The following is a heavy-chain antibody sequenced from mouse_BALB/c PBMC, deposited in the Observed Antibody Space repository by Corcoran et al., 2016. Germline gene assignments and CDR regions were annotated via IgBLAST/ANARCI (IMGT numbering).Heavy chain of an antibody. Sequence: QVQLQQSGAVLMKPGASVKISCKATGYTFSSYWIEWVKQRPGHGLEWIGEILPGSGSTNYNEKFKGKATFTADTSSNTAYMQLSSLTSEDSAVYYCARHGSRGDYAMDYWGQGTSVTVSS. V-gene: IGHV1-9*01. D-gene: IGHD1-1*01. CDR1: GYTFSSYW. CDR3: ARHGSRGDYAMDY. CDR2: ILPGSGST. J-gene: IGHJ4*01.